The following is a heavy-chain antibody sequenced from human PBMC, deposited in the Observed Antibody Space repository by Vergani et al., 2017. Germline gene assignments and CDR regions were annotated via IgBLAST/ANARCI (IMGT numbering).Heavy chain of an antibody. CDR1: GFTFDDYA. D-gene: IGHD3-10*01. J-gene: IGHJ4*02. CDR2: ISWNSGSI. V-gene: IGHV3-9*01. Sequence: EVQLVESGGGLVQPGRSLRLSCAASGFTFDDYAMHWVRQAPGKGLEWVSGISWNSGSIGYADSVKGRFTISRDNAKNSLYLQMNSLRAEDTALYYCARDARGWGQGTLVTVSS. CDR3: ARDARG.